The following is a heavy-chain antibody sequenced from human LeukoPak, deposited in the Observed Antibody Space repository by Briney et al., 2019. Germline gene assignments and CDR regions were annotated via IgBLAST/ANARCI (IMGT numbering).Heavy chain of an antibody. J-gene: IGHJ6*03. CDR1: GGSFSGYY. Sequence: SETLSLTCAVYGGSFSGYYWTWIRQTPEKGLEWIWEMNPSGSTNYNPSLKRRVTISVDTSKNQFSLELSSVTAADTAVYYCARGRQDVTMIVVVMTAVSYYLDVWGKGTTVTVS. CDR3: ARGRQDVTMIVVVMTAVSYYLDV. D-gene: IGHD3-22*01. CDR2: MNPSGST. V-gene: IGHV4-34*01.